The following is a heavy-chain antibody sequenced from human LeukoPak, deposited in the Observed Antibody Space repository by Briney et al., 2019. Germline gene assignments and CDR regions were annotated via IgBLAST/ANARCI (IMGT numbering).Heavy chain of an antibody. CDR2: INPNSGGT. CDR3: ARGGQYYYGSGSYYNVGIVLNWFDP. Sequence: ASVKVSCKASGYTFTGYYMHWVRQAPGQGLEWMGWINPNSGGTNYAQKFQGRVTMTRDTSISTAYMKLSRLRSDDTAVYYCARGGQYYYGSGSYYNVGIVLNWFDPWGQGTLVTVSS. D-gene: IGHD3-10*01. CDR1: GYTFTGYY. J-gene: IGHJ5*02. V-gene: IGHV1-2*02.